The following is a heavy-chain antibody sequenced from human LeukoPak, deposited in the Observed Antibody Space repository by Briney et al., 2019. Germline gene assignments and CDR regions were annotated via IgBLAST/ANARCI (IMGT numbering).Heavy chain of an antibody. D-gene: IGHD3-22*01. CDR2: IYISGST. CDR3: ARSSDSSGYTDAFDI. V-gene: IGHV4-61*02. CDR1: GGSIYSTSHY. Sequence: PSETLSLTCTVSGGSIYSTSHYWNWIRQPAGKGLEWIGRIYISGSTNYNPSLKSRVTISLGTSKNQFSLKLSSVTAADTAVYYCARSSDSSGYTDAFDIWGQGTMVTVSS. J-gene: IGHJ3*02.